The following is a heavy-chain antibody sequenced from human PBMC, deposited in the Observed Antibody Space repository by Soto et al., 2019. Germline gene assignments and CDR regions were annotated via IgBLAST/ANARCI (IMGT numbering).Heavy chain of an antibody. Sequence: EVQLVESGGGLVQPGGSLRLSCAASGFTFSSYSMNWVRQAPGKGLEWVSYISGSSSMIYYADSVKGRFTISRDNAKNSLYLQMNSLKAKDTAAYYCAKDLNPRQEMLYALLGYWGQGTLVTVSP. V-gene: IGHV3-48*01. CDR3: AKDLNPRQEMLYALLGY. CDR2: ISGSSSMI. J-gene: IGHJ4*02. D-gene: IGHD2-8*01. CDR1: GFTFSSYS.